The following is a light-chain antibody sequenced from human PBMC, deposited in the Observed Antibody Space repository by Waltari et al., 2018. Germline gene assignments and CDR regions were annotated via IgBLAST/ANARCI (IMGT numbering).Light chain of an antibody. V-gene: IGLV2-23*02. CDR2: EVT. CDR1: ISDVGNYNL. CDR3: CSYVGLGIYV. Sequence: QSGLTQPASVSGSPGPSITTPCTATISDVGNYNLVSWYQQYAGKAPKLMVYEVTKRASWVSDRFSGTKSGNTASLTISGLQSEDEADYYCCSYVGLGIYVFGTGTKVTVL. J-gene: IGLJ1*01.